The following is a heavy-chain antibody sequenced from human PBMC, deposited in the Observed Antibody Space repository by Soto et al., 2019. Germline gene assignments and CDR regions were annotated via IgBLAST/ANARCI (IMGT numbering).Heavy chain of an antibody. V-gene: IGHV3-53*01. CDR2: IYSGGST. CDR1: GFTVSSNY. Sequence: GGSLRLSCAASGFTVSSNYMSWVHQAPGKGLEWVSVIYSGGSTYYADSVKGRFTISRDNSKNTLYLQMNSLRAEDTAVYYCARAQGWELLFWDYWGQGTLVTVSS. J-gene: IGHJ4*02. D-gene: IGHD1-26*01. CDR3: ARAQGWELLFWDY.